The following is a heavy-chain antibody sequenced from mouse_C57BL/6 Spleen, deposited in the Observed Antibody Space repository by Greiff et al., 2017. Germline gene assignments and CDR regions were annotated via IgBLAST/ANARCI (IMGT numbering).Heavy chain of an antibody. J-gene: IGHJ2*01. V-gene: IGHV1-15*01. D-gene: IGHD2-3*01. CDR2: IDPETGGT. CDR1: GYTFTDYE. Sequence: QVQLQQSGAELVRPGASVTLSCKASGYTFTDYEMHWVKQTPVHGLEWIGAIDPETGGTAYNQKFKGKAILTADKSSSTAYMELRRLTSEDSAVYYCTRGHDGYQTFDYWGQGTTLTVSS. CDR3: TRGHDGYQTFDY.